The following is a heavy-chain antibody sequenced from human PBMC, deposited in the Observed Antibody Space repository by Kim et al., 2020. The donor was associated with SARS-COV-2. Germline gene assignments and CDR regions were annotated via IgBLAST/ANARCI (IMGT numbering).Heavy chain of an antibody. Sequence: GGSLRLSCAASGSTFSSYAMSWVRQAPGKGLEWVSAISGSVGSTYYADSVKGRFTISRDNSKNTLYLQMNSLRAEDTAVYYCAKDLYGSGSYYNYAGDYYDGMEVWGQGTAVTVSS. V-gene: IGHV3-23*01. CDR1: GSTFSSYA. J-gene: IGHJ6*02. CDR2: ISGSVGST. D-gene: IGHD3-10*01. CDR3: AKDLYGSGSYYNYAGDYYDGMEV.